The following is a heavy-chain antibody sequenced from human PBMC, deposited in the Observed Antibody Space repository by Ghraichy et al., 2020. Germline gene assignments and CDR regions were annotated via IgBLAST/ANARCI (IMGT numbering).Heavy chain of an antibody. CDR3: ARGNTAPGGY. V-gene: IGHV3-21*01. CDR1: GFTFSSSS. Sequence: GGSLRLSCAASGFTFSSSSMNWVRQAPGKGLEWVSSISSSSSYLYYADSVKGRFTISRDNAKNSLYLQMNSLRAEDTAVYYCARGNTAPGGYWGQGTLVTVSS. J-gene: IGHJ4*02. CDR2: ISSSSSYL. D-gene: IGHD5-18*01.